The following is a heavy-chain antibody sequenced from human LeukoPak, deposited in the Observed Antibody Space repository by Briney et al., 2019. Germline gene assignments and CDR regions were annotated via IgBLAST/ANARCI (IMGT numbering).Heavy chain of an antibody. CDR2: IRYDGSNK. CDR3: AKDYSVWSGYYTIPTGFDY. V-gene: IGHV3-30*02. D-gene: IGHD3-3*01. Sequence: PGGSLRLSCIASGFTLGDSSVSWFRQAPGKGLEWVAFIRYDGSNKYYADSVKGRFTISRDNSKNTLYLQMNSLRAEDTAVYYCAKDYSVWSGYYTIPTGFDYWGQGTLVTVSS. J-gene: IGHJ4*02. CDR1: GFTLGDSS.